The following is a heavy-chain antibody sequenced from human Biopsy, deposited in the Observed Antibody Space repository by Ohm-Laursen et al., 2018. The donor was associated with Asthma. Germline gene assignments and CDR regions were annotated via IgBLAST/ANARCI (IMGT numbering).Heavy chain of an antibody. CDR2: ISFDGSNK. J-gene: IGHJ4*02. CDR1: GFTFSNYG. D-gene: IGHD1-26*01. CDR3: AKVVFPGWELRRGPDY. V-gene: IGHV3-30*18. Sequence: SLRLSCAASGFTFSNYGMHWVRQAPGKGLDWVAVISFDGSNKNYTDSVKGRFTTSRDNSRNTLHLQMNSLRAEDTAVYYCAKVVFPGWELRRGPDYWGQGTLVTVSS.